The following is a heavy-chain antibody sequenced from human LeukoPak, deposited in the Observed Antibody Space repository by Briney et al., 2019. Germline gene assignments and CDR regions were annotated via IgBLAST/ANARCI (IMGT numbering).Heavy chain of an antibody. Sequence: SESLSLTCTVSGGSISSYYWSWIRQPAGKGLEWIGRIYTSGSTNYNPSLKSRVTMSVDTSKNQFSLKLSSVTAADTAVYYCAGDPPITGTTRGDYWGQGTLVT. CDR2: IYTSGST. J-gene: IGHJ4*02. V-gene: IGHV4-4*07. D-gene: IGHD1-20*01. CDR1: GGSISSYY. CDR3: AGDPPITGTTRGDY.